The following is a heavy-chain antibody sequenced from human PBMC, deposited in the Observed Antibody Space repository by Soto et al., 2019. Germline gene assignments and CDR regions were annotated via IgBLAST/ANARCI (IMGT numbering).Heavy chain of an antibody. J-gene: IGHJ6*02. CDR1: GGTFSSYA. CDR3: ARDPRYYDILTGYLVLGYYGMDV. CDR2: IIPIFGTA. Sequence: SVKVSCKASGGTFSSYAISWVRQAPGQGPEWMGGIIPIFGTANYAQKFQGRVTITADKSTSTAYMELSSLRSEDTAVYYCARDPRYYDILTGYLVLGYYGMDVWGQGTTVTVSS. D-gene: IGHD3-9*01. V-gene: IGHV1-69*06.